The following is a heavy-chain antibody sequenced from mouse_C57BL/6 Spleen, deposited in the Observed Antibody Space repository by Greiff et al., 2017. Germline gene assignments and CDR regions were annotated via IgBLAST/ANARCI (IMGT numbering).Heavy chain of an antibody. CDR2: IDPSDSYT. J-gene: IGHJ2*01. V-gene: IGHV1-69*01. Sequence: VQLQQPGAELVMPGASVKLSCKASGYTFTSYWMHWVKQRPGQGLEWIGEIDPSDSYTNYNQKFKGKSTLTVDKSSSTAYMHLSSLTSKDSAVYYCAKGAFFDYWGQGTTRTVSS. CDR3: AKGAFFDY. CDR1: GYTFTSYW.